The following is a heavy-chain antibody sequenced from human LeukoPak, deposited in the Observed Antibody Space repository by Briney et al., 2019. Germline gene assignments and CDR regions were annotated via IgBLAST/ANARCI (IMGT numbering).Heavy chain of an antibody. CDR1: GFIFNDFW. D-gene: IGHD1-14*01. CDR2: IRQDGGAK. Sequence: GGSLRLSCTASGFIFNDFWMSWVRQAPGEGLEWVANIRQDGGAKNYVDSVKGRFTISRDNSKNTLYLQMNSLRAEDTAVYYCAKDNRYQTPDDAFDIWGQGTMVTVSS. J-gene: IGHJ3*02. V-gene: IGHV3-7*03. CDR3: AKDNRYQTPDDAFDI.